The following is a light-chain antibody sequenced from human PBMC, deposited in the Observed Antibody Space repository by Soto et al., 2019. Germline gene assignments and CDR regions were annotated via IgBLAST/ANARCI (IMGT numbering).Light chain of an antibody. CDR2: GAS. Sequence: EIGLTQSPGTLSLSPGDRATLSCRASQSVSSNFLAWYQQKPGQAPRLLIYGASIRATGIPDRFSGSGSGTDFTLTIRRLEPEDFAMYVCQQYGSSPRTFGQGIKVQIK. V-gene: IGKV3-20*01. CDR3: QQYGSSPRT. CDR1: QSVSSNF. J-gene: IGKJ1*01.